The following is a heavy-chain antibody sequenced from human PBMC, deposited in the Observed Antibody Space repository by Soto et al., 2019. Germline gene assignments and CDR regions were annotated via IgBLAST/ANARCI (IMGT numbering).Heavy chain of an antibody. Sequence: KQSQTLSLTCAISGDRVSSNSAAWNWIRQSPSRGLEWLGRTYYRSKWYNDYAVSVKSRITINPDTSKNQFSLQLNSVTPEDTAVYYCARGYSSSWYGGNWFDPWGQGTLVTVSS. V-gene: IGHV6-1*01. CDR1: GDRVSSNSAA. D-gene: IGHD6-13*01. CDR3: ARGYSSSWYGGNWFDP. CDR2: TYYRSKWYN. J-gene: IGHJ5*02.